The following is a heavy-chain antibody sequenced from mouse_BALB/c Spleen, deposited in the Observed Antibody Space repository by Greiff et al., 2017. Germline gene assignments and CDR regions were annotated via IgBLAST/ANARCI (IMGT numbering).Heavy chain of an antibody. Sequence: DVKLVESGGGLVKPGGSLKLSCAASGFTFSSYAMSWVRQSPEKRLEWVAVISSGGSYTYYPVTVTGRFTISRDNAKNTLYLEMSSLRSEDTAMYYCARGYYGSSYNYAMDYWGQGTSVTVSS. CDR1: GFTFSSYA. CDR2: ISSGGSYT. CDR3: ARGYYGSSYNYAMDY. V-gene: IGHV5-9-4*01. D-gene: IGHD1-1*01. J-gene: IGHJ4*01.